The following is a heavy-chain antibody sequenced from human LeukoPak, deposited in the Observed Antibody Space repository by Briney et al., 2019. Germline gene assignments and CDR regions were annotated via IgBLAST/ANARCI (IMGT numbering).Heavy chain of an antibody. CDR2: ISSSSSYI. CDR1: GFTFSSYS. CDR3: ARGDYSSGSNDAFDI. D-gene: IGHD6-19*01. V-gene: IGHV3-21*01. J-gene: IGHJ3*02. Sequence: GGSLRLSCAASGFTFSSYSMNWVRQAPGKGLEWVSSISSSSSYIYYADSVKGRFTISRDNAKNSLYLQMNSLRAEDTAVYDWARGDYSSGSNDAFDIWGQGIMVTVSS.